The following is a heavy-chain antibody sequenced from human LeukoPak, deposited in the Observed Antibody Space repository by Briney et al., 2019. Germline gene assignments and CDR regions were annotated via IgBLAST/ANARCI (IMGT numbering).Heavy chain of an antibody. Sequence: SETLSLTCTVSGGSMRTYYWTWIRQPPGKGLEWIGYISDSANNDYNPSLKSRVIISADTSRSQFSLKLNSVPAADTAVYYCARGHAYGSAIYHFDYWGQGTLVTVSS. CDR1: GGSMRTYY. CDR2: ISDSANN. V-gene: IGHV4-59*01. D-gene: IGHD3-10*01. CDR3: ARGHAYGSAIYHFDY. J-gene: IGHJ4*02.